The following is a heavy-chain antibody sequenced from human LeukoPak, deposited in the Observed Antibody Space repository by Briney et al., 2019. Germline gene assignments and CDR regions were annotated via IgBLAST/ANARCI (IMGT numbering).Heavy chain of an antibody. Sequence: ASVKVSCKASGYTFIDYYMHWVRQAPGQGLEWVALINPKNCDTKYAQKFQGRVTVTRDTSINTAYMELRSLRSDDTAVYYCAREWDYYAVWGQGTMVSVSS. D-gene: IGHD3-10*01. CDR2: INPKNCDT. CDR3: AREWDYYAV. V-gene: IGHV1-2*02. J-gene: IGHJ4*02. CDR1: GYTFIDYY.